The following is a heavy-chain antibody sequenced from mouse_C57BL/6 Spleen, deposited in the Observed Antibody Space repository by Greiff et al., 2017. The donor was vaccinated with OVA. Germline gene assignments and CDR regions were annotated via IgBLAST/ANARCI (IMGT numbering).Heavy chain of an antibody. V-gene: IGHV1-53*01. CDR1: GYTFTSYW. J-gene: IGHJ3*01. CDR2: INPSNGGT. Sequence: QVQLKEPGTELVKPGASVKLSCKASGYTFTSYWMHWVKQRPGQGLEWIGNINPSNGGTNYNEKFKSKATLTVDKSSSTAYMQLSSLTSEDSAVYYCARYYYGSSYSAWFAYWGQGTLVTVSA. CDR3: ARYYYGSSYSAWFAY. D-gene: IGHD1-1*01.